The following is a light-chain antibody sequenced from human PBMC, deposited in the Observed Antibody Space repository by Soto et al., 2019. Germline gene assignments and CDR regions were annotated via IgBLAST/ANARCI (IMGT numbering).Light chain of an antibody. CDR3: QQHGTT. J-gene: IGKJ1*01. V-gene: IGKV3-20*01. Sequence: EIVLTQSPGTLSLSPGERATLSCRASQSISSNYVAWYQQKPGQAPRLLIYDASSRATGIPDRFSGSGSGTDFTLTISRLEPEDSAVYYCQQHGTTFGQGTKVDIK. CDR2: DAS. CDR1: QSISSNY.